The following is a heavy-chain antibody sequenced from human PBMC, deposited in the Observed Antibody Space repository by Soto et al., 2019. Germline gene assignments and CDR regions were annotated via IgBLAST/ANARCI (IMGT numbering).Heavy chain of an antibody. CDR1: GFTFSSYA. J-gene: IGHJ4*02. V-gene: IGHV3-30-3*01. D-gene: IGHD2-8*01. CDR3: ARDGGYCTNGVCLNYFGY. Sequence: GGSLRLSCAASGFTFSSYAMHWVRQAPGKGLEWVAVISYDGSNKYYADSVKGRFTISRDNSRNTLYLQMNSLRAEDTAVYYCARDGGYCTNGVCLNYFGYWGQGTLVTVSS. CDR2: ISYDGSNK.